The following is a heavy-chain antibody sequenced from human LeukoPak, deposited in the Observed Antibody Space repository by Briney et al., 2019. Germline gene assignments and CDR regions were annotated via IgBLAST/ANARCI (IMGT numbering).Heavy chain of an antibody. V-gene: IGHV3-48*03. D-gene: IGHD3-10*02. Sequence: GGSLRLSCAASGFTFSSYAMHWVRQAPGKGLEWVSYISSSGSTIYYADSVKGRFTISRDNAKNSLYLQMNSLRAEDTAVYYCAELGITMIGGVWGKGTTVTIPS. CDR1: GFTFSSYA. CDR2: ISSSGSTI. J-gene: IGHJ6*04. CDR3: AELGITMIGGV.